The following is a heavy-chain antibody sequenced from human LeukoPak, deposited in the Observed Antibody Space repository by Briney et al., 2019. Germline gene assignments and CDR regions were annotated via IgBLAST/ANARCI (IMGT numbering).Heavy chain of an antibody. Sequence: GGSLRLPCAASGFTFSSYGMHWVRQAPGKGLEWVAFIRYDGSNKYYADSVKGRFTISRDNSKNTLHLQMNSLRAEDTAVYYCAKDSSLYDSSGYYYPFFDYWGQGTLVTVSS. J-gene: IGHJ4*02. CDR3: AKDSSLYDSSGYYYPFFDY. D-gene: IGHD3-22*01. CDR2: IRYDGSNK. CDR1: GFTFSSYG. V-gene: IGHV3-30*02.